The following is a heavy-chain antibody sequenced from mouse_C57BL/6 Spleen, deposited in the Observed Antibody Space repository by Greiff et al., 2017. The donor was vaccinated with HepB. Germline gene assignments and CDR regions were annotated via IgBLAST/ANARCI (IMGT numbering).Heavy chain of an antibody. D-gene: IGHD2-4*01. Sequence: EVKLVESGGGLVKPGGSLKLSCAASGFTFSDYGMHWVRQAPEKGLEWVAYISSGSSTIYYADTVKGRFTISRDNAKNTLFLQMTSLRSEDTAMYYCARRLDYDGYYFDYWGQGTTLTVSS. CDR1: GFTFSDYG. CDR3: ARRLDYDGYYFDY. V-gene: IGHV5-17*01. CDR2: ISSGSSTI. J-gene: IGHJ2*01.